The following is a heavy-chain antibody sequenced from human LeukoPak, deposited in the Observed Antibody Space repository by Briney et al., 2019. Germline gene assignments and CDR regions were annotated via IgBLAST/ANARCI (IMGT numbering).Heavy chain of an antibody. CDR1: GYTFTSYY. Sequence: GASVKVSCKASGYTFTSYYMHWVRQAPGQGLEWMGIINPSGGSTSYAQKFQGRVTMTRDTSTSTVYMELSSLRSEDTAVYYCARTQIAARNYYYYGMDVWGQGTTVTVSS. CDR2: INPSGGST. CDR3: ARTQIAARNYYYYGMDV. J-gene: IGHJ6*02. V-gene: IGHV1-46*01. D-gene: IGHD6-6*01.